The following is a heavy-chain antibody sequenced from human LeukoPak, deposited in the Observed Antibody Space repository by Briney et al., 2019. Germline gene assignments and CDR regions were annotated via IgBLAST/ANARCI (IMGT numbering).Heavy chain of an antibody. CDR1: GGSFGGYY. D-gene: IGHD3-22*01. Sequence: SETLSLTCAVYGGSFGGYYWSWIRQPPGKGLEWIGEINDSGSSNYIPSLKSRVTISVDRSKNQFSLWLSSVTAADTAVYYCARRSGSGYYPYYFDYWGQGTLVTVSS. CDR2: INDSGSS. J-gene: IGHJ4*02. CDR3: ARRSGSGYYPYYFDY. V-gene: IGHV4-34*01.